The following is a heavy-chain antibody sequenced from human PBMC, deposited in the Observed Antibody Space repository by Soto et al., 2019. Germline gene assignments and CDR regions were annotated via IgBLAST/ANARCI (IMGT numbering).Heavy chain of an antibody. Sequence: GESLKISCAASGFTFSSYGMHWVRQAPGKGLEWVAVISYDGSNKYYADSVKGRFTISRDNSKNTLYLQMNSLRAEDTAVYYCAKGTKQQLGYFDYWGQGTLVTVSS. CDR2: ISYDGSNK. D-gene: IGHD6-13*01. CDR1: GFTFSSYG. J-gene: IGHJ4*02. V-gene: IGHV3-30*18. CDR3: AKGTKQQLGYFDY.